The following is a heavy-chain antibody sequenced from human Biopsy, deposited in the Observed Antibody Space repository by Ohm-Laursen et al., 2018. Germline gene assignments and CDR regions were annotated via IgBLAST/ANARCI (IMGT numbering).Heavy chain of an antibody. V-gene: IGHV4-34*08. J-gene: IGHJ4*02. D-gene: IGHD2-15*01. CDR1: GKTFSDYY. Sequence: TLSLTCAVFGKTFSDYYWSWVRQPTGKGLEWIGQINQSGRTNYNPSLKRRVIISADKSNNQFSLKLTSVTSADTAVYFCGNEVHGRDYWGLGALVTVSS. CDR3: GNEVHGRDY. CDR2: INQSGRT.